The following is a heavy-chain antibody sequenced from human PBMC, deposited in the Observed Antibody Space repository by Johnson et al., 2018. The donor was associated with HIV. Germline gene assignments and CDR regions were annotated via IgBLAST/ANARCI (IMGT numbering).Heavy chain of an antibody. Sequence: VQLVESGGGVVQPGGSLRLSCAASGFTFSSYGMHWVRQAPGKGLEWVAFIRYDGSNKYYADSVKGRFTISRDNSKNTRYLQMNSLRAEDTAVYYCAKDPRGNFWSGDDAFDIWGQGTMVTVSS. J-gene: IGHJ3*02. V-gene: IGHV3-30*02. D-gene: IGHD3-3*01. CDR3: AKDPRGNFWSGDDAFDI. CDR2: IRYDGSNK. CDR1: GFTFSSYG.